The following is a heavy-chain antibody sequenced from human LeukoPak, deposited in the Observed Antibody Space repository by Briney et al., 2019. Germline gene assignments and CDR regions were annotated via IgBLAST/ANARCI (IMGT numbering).Heavy chain of an antibody. D-gene: IGHD3-10*01. CDR2: IWYDGSNK. J-gene: IGHJ4*02. Sequence: PGGSLRLSCVASGFPFTRNAMHWVRQAPGKGLEWVAVIWYDGSNKYYADSVKGRFTISRDNSKNTLYLQMNSLRAEDTAVYYCARGLLYYGSGSYYDWGQGTLVTVSS. CDR1: GFPFTRNA. V-gene: IGHV3-33*08. CDR3: ARGLLYYGSGSYYD.